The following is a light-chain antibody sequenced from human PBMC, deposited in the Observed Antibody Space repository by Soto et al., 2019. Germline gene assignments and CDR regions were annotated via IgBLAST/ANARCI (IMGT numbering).Light chain of an antibody. CDR1: SSDVGGYNF. V-gene: IGLV2-14*03. CDR3: TSYTSDITPFV. CDR2: DVT. J-gene: IGLJ1*01. Sequence: QSVLTQPASVSGSPGQSITISCTGTSSDVGGYNFVSWYQHHPGRAPKLMIYDVTNRPSGVSNRFSGSKSGNTASLTISGLQAEDEADYYCTSYTSDITPFVFGTGTKLTVL.